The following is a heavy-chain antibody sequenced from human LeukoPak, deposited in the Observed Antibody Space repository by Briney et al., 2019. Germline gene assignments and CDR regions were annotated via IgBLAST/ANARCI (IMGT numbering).Heavy chain of an antibody. Sequence: ASVKVSCKASGYTFTSYAMHWVRQAPGQRLEWMGWINAGNGNTKYSQKFQGRVTITRDTSASTAYMELSSLRSEDTAVYYCAREGDWNYDQDAFDIWGQGTMVTVSS. V-gene: IGHV1-3*01. D-gene: IGHD1-7*01. CDR2: INAGNGNT. J-gene: IGHJ3*02. CDR3: AREGDWNYDQDAFDI. CDR1: GYTFTSYA.